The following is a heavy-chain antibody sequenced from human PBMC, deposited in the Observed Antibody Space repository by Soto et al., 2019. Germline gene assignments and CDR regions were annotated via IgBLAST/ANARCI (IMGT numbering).Heavy chain of an antibody. D-gene: IGHD4-4*01. CDR2: ISSSGSII. J-gene: IGHJ4*02. CDR1: GFTFSDYY. V-gene: IGHV3-11*01. Sequence: QVQLVVSGGGLVKPGGSLRISCAASGFTFSDYYISWIRQAPGKGLEWVSYISSSGSIIYYADSVKGRFTISRDNAKNSLYLHMNRLRAEDTAVYYCALAGYDSNYYAVTPLSAGHFWGQGTLVTVSS. CDR3: ALAGYDSNYYAVTPLSAGHF.